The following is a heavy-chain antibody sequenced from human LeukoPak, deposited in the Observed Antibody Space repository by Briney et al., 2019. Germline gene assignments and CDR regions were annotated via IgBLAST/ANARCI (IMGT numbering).Heavy chain of an antibody. J-gene: IGHJ4*02. CDR3: ARHDWGFDW. CDR1: GGSISSFY. V-gene: IGHV4-4*09. Sequence: PSETLSLTCTVSGGSISSFYWSWIRQPPGKGLEWIGYIYSSGSTNYNPSLKSRVTISVDTSKNHFSLNLSSVTAADTAVYYCARHDWGFDWWGQGTLVTVSS. CDR2: IYSSGST. D-gene: IGHD2-21*01.